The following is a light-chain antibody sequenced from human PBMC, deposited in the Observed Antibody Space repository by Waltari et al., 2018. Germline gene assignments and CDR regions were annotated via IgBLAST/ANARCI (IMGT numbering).Light chain of an antibody. CDR2: GNN. CDR3: QSYDSSLSGSV. Sequence: QSVLTQPPSVSGAPGQRVTISCTGTSSNIGARYDVPWYQQVPGTAPKLLNYGNNDRPAGVPDRFSGSKSGTSASLAITGLQAEDEADYYCQSYDSSLSGSVFGGGTKLTVL. V-gene: IGLV1-40*01. CDR1: SSNIGARYD. J-gene: IGLJ2*01.